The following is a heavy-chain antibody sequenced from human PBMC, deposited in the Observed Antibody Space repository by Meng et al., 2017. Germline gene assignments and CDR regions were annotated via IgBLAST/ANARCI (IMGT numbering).Heavy chain of an antibody. CDR3: ARVPTYYYDSSGYYLFDY. Sequence: QGQLQHGGGGLLKPSETLSLTCAGYGGSFRGYYWSWIRQPPGKGLEWIGEINHSGSTNYNPSLKSRVTISVDTSKNQFSLKLSSVTAADTAVYYCARVPTYYYDSSGYYLFDYWGQGTLVTVSS. V-gene: IGHV4-34*01. D-gene: IGHD3-22*01. J-gene: IGHJ4*02. CDR2: INHSGST. CDR1: GGSFRGYY.